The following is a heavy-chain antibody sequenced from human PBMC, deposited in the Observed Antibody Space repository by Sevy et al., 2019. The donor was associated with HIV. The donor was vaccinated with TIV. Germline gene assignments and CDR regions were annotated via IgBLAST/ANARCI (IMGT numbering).Heavy chain of an antibody. V-gene: IGHV3-72*01. D-gene: IGHD2-15*01. Sequence: GGSLRLTCAASGFTFSDHYVDWVRRAPGKGLEWVGRLRNRPNSYATEYAASVKGRFTISRDDSRNSVYLQMNSLKTQDSAVYYCVRGPNCGVGGCQQISPYCLDVWVKGATVTVSS. CDR1: GFTFSDHY. CDR3: VRGPNCGVGGCQQISPYCLDV. J-gene: IGHJ6*03. CDR2: LRNRPNSYAT.